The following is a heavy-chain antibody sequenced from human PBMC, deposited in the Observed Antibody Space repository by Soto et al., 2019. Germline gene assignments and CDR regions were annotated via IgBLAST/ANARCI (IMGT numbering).Heavy chain of an antibody. Sequence: ASVKVSCKASCYTFTTYGISWVRQAPGQGLEWMGWISADNGNTNYAQNLQGRVTMTTEKSTSTAYMELRSLTSDDTAVYYCARVGDIVVVGPWFDPWGQGTLVTVSS. CDR2: ISADNGNT. CDR1: CYTFTTYG. V-gene: IGHV1-18*01. CDR3: ARVGDIVVVGPWFDP. D-gene: IGHD2-2*01. J-gene: IGHJ5*02.